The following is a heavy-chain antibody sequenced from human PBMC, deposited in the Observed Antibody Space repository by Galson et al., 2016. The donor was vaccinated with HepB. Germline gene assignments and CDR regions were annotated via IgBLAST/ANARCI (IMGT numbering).Heavy chain of an antibody. D-gene: IGHD6-13*01. Sequence: SETLSLTCGVSGDSISNVGRHWGWFRQSPVMGLEYIGSIHSSGTSYYNPSLASRVTVSADMSRNQFFLSLTSVIAADTAIYYCVRLGTAAAGANRRGSLYWSHGTRVTVSS. CDR1: GDSISNVGRH. J-gene: IGHJ4*01. V-gene: IGHV4-39*01. CDR2: IHSSGTS. CDR3: VRLGTAAAGANRRGSLY.